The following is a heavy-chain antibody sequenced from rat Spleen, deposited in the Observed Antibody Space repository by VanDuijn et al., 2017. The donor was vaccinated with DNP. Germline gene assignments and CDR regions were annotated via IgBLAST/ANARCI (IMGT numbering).Heavy chain of an antibody. CDR1: GFTFSDHN. J-gene: IGHJ2*01. CDR3: ARTLMGITPFDY. CDR2: ISYEGSST. D-gene: IGHD1-9*01. V-gene: IGHV5-22*01. Sequence: EVQLVESGGGLVQPGRSLILSCTASGFTFSDHNMAWVRQAPKKGLEWVATISYEGSSTYYGDSVKGRFTISRDNAKSTLYLQMNSLRSEDTATYYCARTLMGITPFDYWGQGVMVTVSS.